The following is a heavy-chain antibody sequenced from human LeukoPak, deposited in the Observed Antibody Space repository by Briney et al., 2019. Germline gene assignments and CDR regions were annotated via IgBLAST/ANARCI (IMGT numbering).Heavy chain of an antibody. CDR3: VKSAGFDWLSPLDAFDI. D-gene: IGHD3-9*01. J-gene: IGHJ3*02. Sequence: GGSLRLSCSASGFTFSRYAMHWVRQAPGKGLEYVSAISSSGGSTYYADSVKGRFTISRDNSKDTLYLQMSSLRAEDTTVYYCVKSAGFDWLSPLDAFDIWGQGTMVTVSS. CDR2: ISSSGGST. CDR1: GFTFSRYA. V-gene: IGHV3-64D*06.